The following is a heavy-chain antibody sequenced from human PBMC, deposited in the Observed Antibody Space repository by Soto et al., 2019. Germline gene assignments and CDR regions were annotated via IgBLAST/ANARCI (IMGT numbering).Heavy chain of an antibody. CDR2: IYPGDSDT. V-gene: IGHV5-51*01. D-gene: IGHD6-13*01. J-gene: IGHJ6*04. Sequence: LKISCKGSGYSFTSYWIGWVRQMPGKGLEWMGIIYPGDSDTRYSPSFQGQVTISADKSISTAYLQWSSLKASDTAMYYCARMGSSSWPANCGIDVCVKGTTVTVSS. CDR1: GYSFTSYW. CDR3: ARMGSSSWPANCGIDV.